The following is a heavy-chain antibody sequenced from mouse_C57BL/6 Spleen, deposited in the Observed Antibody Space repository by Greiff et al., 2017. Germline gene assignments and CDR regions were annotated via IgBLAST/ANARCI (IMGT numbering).Heavy chain of an antibody. CDR1: GYTFTSYG. CDR3: ATTVDRAWFAY. Sequence: LVESGAELARPGASVKLSCKASGYTFTSYGISWVKQRTGQGLEWIGEIYPRSGNTYYNEKFKGKATLTADKSSSTAYMELRSLTSEDSAVYFCATTVDRAWFAYWGQGTLVTVSA. V-gene: IGHV1-81*01. J-gene: IGHJ3*01. D-gene: IGHD1-1*01. CDR2: IYPRSGNT.